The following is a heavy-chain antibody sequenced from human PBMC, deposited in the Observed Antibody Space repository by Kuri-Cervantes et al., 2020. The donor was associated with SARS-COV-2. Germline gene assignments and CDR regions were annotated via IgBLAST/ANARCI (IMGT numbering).Heavy chain of an antibody. CDR3: ASTILGLNSSGWYGYFDY. J-gene: IGHJ4*02. Sequence: SVKVSCKASGGTFSSYAISWVRQAPGQGLEWMGGIIPIFGTANYAQKFQGRVTITTDESTSTAYMELSSLRPEDTAVYYCASTILGLNSSGWYGYFDYWGQGTLVTVSS. V-gene: IGHV1-69*05. D-gene: IGHD6-19*01. CDR2: IIPIFGTA. CDR1: GGTFSSYA.